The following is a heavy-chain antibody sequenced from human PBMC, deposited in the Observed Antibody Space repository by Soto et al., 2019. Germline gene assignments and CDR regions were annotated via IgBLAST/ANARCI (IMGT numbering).Heavy chain of an antibody. D-gene: IGHD3-16*01. CDR2: TSYDGSNN. CDR1: QFTFSDYG. J-gene: IGHJ4*02. CDR3: ARWGTTGGLDV. V-gene: IGHV3-30*03. Sequence: QVQLVESGGGVVRPGRSLRLSCATSQFTFSDYGMHWVRQAPGKGLEWVALTSYDGSNNFYGDSVKGRFTISRDNSRNTVELQMDSLRLEDTALYYCARWGTTGGLDVWGQGTLVSVSS.